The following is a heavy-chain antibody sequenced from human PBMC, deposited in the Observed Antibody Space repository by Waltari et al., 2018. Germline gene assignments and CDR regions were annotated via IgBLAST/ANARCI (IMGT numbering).Heavy chain of an antibody. V-gene: IGHV3-7*01. Sequence: EVQLVESGGGLAQPGGSLRLSCAASGLSFSNYWMTWVRQASGKGPEWVANIKEDGIGKYYMDSVKGRFTISRDNAKNSLYLQMNNLRVEDTAVYYCTRGGLDSSWYWRDWGQGTLVTVSS. J-gene: IGHJ4*02. CDR1: GLSFSNYW. CDR3: TRGGLDSSWYWRD. D-gene: IGHD6-13*01. CDR2: IKEDGIGK.